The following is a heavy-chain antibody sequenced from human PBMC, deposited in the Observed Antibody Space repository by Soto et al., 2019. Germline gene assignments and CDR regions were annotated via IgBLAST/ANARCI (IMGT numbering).Heavy chain of an antibody. D-gene: IGHD1-26*01. J-gene: IGHJ1*01. V-gene: IGHV3-30*03. CDR2: ISYDGSHK. CDR1: GFNFSSYG. Sequence: GGSLRLSCAVSGFNFSSYGMHWVRQAPGKGLEWVAVISYDGSHKASADSVKGRFAISRDNSKNTLFLQMNSLRVEDTAVYYCATDLVKPNSRPADWGQGTLVTVSS. CDR3: ATDLVKPNSRPAD.